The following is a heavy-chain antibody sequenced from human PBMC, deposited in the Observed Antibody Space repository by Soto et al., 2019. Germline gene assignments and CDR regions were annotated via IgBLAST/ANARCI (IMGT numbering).Heavy chain of an antibody. CDR2: INPSGGST. Sequence: QVQLVQSGAEVKKPGASVKVSCKASGYTFTSYYMHWVRQAPGQGLEWMGIINPSGGSTSYAQKFQGRVTMTRDTSTSTVYMEQSSLRSEDTAVYYCARNLHVLRYFDWLLISDYWGQGTLVTVSS. CDR1: GYTFTSYY. V-gene: IGHV1-46*01. CDR3: ARNLHVLRYFDWLLISDY. J-gene: IGHJ4*02. D-gene: IGHD3-9*01.